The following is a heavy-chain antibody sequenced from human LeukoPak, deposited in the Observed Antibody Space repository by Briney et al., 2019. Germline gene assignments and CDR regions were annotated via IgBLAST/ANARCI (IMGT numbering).Heavy chain of an antibody. CDR3: AKDLAAAGTAHALDI. CDR2: ISWDGGST. D-gene: IGHD6-13*01. V-gene: IGHV3-43D*03. Sequence: GGSLRLSCAASGFTFDDYAMHWVRQAPGKGLEWVSLISWDGGSTYYADSVKGRFTISRDNSKNSLYLQMNSLRAEDTALYYCAKDLAAAGTAHALDIWGQGTMVTVSS. J-gene: IGHJ3*02. CDR1: GFTFDDYA.